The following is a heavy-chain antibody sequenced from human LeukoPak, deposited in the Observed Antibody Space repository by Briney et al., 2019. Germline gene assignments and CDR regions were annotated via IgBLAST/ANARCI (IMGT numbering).Heavy chain of an antibody. CDR2: IYYSGTA. Sequence: SQTLSLTCTVSGGSISSGGYYWSWVRQHPEKGLEWIGYIYYSGTAYYNPSLKSRVTMSVDTSKNQFSLKLDSVTAADTAVYYCARFSNDHGVKFDYWGQGTLLTVSS. V-gene: IGHV4-31*03. D-gene: IGHD4-17*01. CDR3: ARFSNDHGVKFDY. CDR1: GGSISSGGYY. J-gene: IGHJ4*02.